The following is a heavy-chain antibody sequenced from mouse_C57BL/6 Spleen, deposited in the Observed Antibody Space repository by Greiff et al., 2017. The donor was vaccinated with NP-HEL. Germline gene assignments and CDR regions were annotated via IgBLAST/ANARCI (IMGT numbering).Heavy chain of an antibody. D-gene: IGHD1-1*01. CDR1: GFTFSDYG. Sequence: EVKLQESGGGLVKPGGSLKLSCAASGFTFSDYGMHWVRQAPEKGLEWVAYISSGSSTIYYADTVKGRFTISRDNAKNTLFLQMTSLRSEDTAMYYCARNGRSYAKDYWGQGTSVTVSS. V-gene: IGHV5-17*01. CDR2: ISSGSSTI. J-gene: IGHJ4*01. CDR3: ARNGRSYAKDY.